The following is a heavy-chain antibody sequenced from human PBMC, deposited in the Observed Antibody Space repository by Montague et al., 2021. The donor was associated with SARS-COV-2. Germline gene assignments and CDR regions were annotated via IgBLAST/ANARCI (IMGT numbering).Heavy chain of an antibody. J-gene: IGHJ6*02. CDR2: IDWDGDK. Sequence: PALVKPTQTLTLTCTFSGFSLSTSGMCMTWIRQPPGKALEWLARIDWDGDKYYNTSLKSRLTISKDTSKNLVVLTVTNMDPVDTATYHCARGPSDTYYYNGMDVWGRGTTVTVSS. V-gene: IGHV2-70*11. CDR3: ARGPSDTYYYNGMDV. CDR1: GFSLSTSGMC.